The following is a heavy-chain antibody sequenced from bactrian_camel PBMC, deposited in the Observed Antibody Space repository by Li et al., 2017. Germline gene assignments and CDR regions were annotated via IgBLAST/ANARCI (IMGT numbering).Heavy chain of an antibody. CDR2: ISSDGST. Sequence: HVQLVESGGGSVQAGGSLSLSCTASGFTFEDSDMFWHRQAPGNECELVSTISSDGSTYYADSVKGRFTISQDNAKSTMYLQMNSLKPEDTAVYTCVRGWDDDTWSFNYWGQGTQVTVS. CDR3: VRGWDDDTWSFNY. D-gene: IGHD3*01. CDR1: GFTFEDSD. V-gene: IGHV3S55*01. J-gene: IGHJ4*01.